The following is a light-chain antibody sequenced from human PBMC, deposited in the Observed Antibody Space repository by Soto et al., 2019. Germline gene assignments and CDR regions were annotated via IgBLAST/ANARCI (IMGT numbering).Light chain of an antibody. V-gene: IGKV3-15*01. Sequence: EIMMTQSPATLSVSPGERATLSCRASQSVSSNLAWYQQKPGQDPRLLIYGASIRATGSPAWFSGSGSWTEFTLTISSLQSEDFAVYYCQQYNTWPPFTFGQGTRLEIK. J-gene: IGKJ5*01. CDR3: QQYNTWPPFT. CDR1: QSVSSN. CDR2: GAS.